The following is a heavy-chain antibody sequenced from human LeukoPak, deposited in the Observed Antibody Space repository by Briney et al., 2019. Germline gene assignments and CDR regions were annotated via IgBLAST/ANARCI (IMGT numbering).Heavy chain of an antibody. Sequence: SSETLSLTCAVYGGSFSGYYWSWIRQPPGKGLEWIGEINHSGSTNYNPSLKSRVTISVDTSKNPFSLKLSSVTAADTAVYYCARESVVVPAAIYYWGQGTMDTVSS. CDR1: GGSFSGYY. J-gene: IGHJ3*01. CDR2: INHSGST. V-gene: IGHV4-34*01. D-gene: IGHD2-2*02. CDR3: ARESVVVPAAIYY.